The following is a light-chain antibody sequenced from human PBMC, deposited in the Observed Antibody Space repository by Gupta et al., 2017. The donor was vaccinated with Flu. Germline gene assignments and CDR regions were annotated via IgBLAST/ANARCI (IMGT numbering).Light chain of an antibody. CDR3: SSYTSTSTFYV. CDR1: SSDVGRSDS. CDR2: DVS. V-gene: IGLV2-14*01. J-gene: IGLJ1*01. Sequence: QSALTQPASVSGSPGQSITISCTGTSSDVGRSDSVSWYQQYPGKAPKLLIYDVSSRPSGVSSRFSGSKSGNTASLTISGLQAEDETDYFCSSYTSTSTFYVFGTGTKVTGL.